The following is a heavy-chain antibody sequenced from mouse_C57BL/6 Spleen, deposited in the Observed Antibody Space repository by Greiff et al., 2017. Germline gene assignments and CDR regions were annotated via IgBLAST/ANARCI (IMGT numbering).Heavy chain of an antibody. CDR1: GYTFTSYW. CDR2: IYPGNSDT. D-gene: IGHD1-1*01. V-gene: IGHV1-5*01. CDR3: TRSPVYYGSFAY. Sequence: EVQLQQSGTVLARPGASVKMSCKTSGYTFTSYWMHWVKQRPGQGLEWIGAIYPGNSDTSYNQKFKGKAKLTAVTSASTAYMELSSLTNEDSAVYYCTRSPVYYGSFAYWGERILVTVSA. J-gene: IGHJ3*01.